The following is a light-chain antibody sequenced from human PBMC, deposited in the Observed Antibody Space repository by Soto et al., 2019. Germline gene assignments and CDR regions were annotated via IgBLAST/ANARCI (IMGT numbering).Light chain of an antibody. CDR3: QQFDTLPFT. Sequence: DIQMTQSPSSLSASVGDRVTITCQASQNINNYLNWYQQKPGKAPKLLIYDASNLETGVPSRFSGSVSGTDFTFTISSLQPEDFAAYYCQQFDTLPFTFGPGTKVDIK. CDR1: QNINNY. J-gene: IGKJ3*01. CDR2: DAS. V-gene: IGKV1-33*01.